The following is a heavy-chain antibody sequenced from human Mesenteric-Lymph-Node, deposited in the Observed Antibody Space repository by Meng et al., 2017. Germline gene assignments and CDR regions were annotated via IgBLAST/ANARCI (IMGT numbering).Heavy chain of an antibody. CDR1: GRTFSSHP. CDR3: AKDIWEQLGSTLDY. V-gene: IGHV3-33*06. D-gene: IGHD5-18*01. CDR2: IWYDGSKK. Sequence: VPLVVSGGGVVHPGRSRRLSLAAAGRTFSSHPMCWVRQAPGKGLEWVAGIWYDGSKKYYAESVKGRFSISRDNSKNTLHLQLDSLGAEDTAVYYCAKDIWEQLGSTLDYWGQGTLVTVSS. J-gene: IGHJ4*02.